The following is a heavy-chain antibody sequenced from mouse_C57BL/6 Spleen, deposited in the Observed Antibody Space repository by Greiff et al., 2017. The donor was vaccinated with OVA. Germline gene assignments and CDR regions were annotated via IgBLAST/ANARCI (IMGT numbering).Heavy chain of an antibody. CDR3: ASSEAGKRGYFDF. V-gene: IGHV1-69*01. J-gene: IGHJ1*03. CDR2: IDPSDSYT. D-gene: IGHD4-1*01. Sequence: QVQLQQPGAELVMPGASVKLSCKASGYTFTSYWMHWVKQRPGQGLEWIGEIDPSDSYTNYNQKFKGKSTLTVDKSSRTAYMQLSSLTSEDSAVYYWASSEAGKRGYFDFWGTGTTLTVSS. CDR1: GYTFTSYW.